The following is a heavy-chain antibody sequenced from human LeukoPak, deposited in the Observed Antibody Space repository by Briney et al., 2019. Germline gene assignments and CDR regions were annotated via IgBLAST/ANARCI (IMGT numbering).Heavy chain of an antibody. CDR2: IYTSGST. J-gene: IGHJ3*02. V-gene: IGHV4-4*07. CDR1: GGSISSYY. CDR3: ARVPLNGSQTKGAFDI. Sequence: SETLSLTCTVSGGSISSYYWSWIRQPAGKGLEWIGRIYTSGSTNYNPSLKSRVTMSVDTSKNQFSLKLSSVTAADTAVYYCARVPLNGSQTKGAFDIWGQGTMVTVSS. D-gene: IGHD3-9*01.